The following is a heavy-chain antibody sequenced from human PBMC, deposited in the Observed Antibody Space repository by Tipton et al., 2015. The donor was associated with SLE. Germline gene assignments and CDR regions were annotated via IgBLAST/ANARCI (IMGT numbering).Heavy chain of an antibody. CDR2: ISYDGTNK. CDR3: LRSPNYYYGMDV. J-gene: IGHJ6*02. CDR1: GFTFSNYA. Sequence: SLRLSCVASGFTFSNYAMHWVHQAPGKGLEWVAVISYDGTNKYYADSVKGRFTISRDNSRNTLYLQMNSLRAEDTAVYYCLRSPNYYYGMDVWGQGTTVTVSS. V-gene: IGHV3-30*04.